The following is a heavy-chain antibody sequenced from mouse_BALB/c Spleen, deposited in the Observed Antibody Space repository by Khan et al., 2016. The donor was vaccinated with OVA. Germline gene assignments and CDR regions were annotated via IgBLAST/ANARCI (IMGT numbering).Heavy chain of an antibody. CDR2: IYYNGTI. Sequence: EVQLQESGPGLVKPSQTVSLTCTVTGISITTGNYRWSWIRQFPGNKLEWIGNIYYNGTITYNPSLTSRNTITRDTSKNQFFLEMNSLTAEDTATYYCARDYGSLYWYFDVWGAGTTVTVSS. CDR1: GISITTGNYR. V-gene: IGHV3-5*02. CDR3: ARDYGSLYWYFDV. D-gene: IGHD1-1*01. J-gene: IGHJ1*01.